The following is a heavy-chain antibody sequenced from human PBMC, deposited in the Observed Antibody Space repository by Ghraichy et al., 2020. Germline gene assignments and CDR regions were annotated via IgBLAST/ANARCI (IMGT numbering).Heavy chain of an antibody. Sequence: ESLNISCAVSGGSISSSNWWSWVRQPPGKGLVWIGEIYHSGSTNYNPSLKSRVTISVDKSKNQFFLKLSSVTAADTAVYYCARDPLKGSGGRYYYYGMDVWGQGTTVTVSS. CDR1: GGSISSSNW. CDR2: IYHSGST. D-gene: IGHD6-19*01. J-gene: IGHJ6*02. V-gene: IGHV4-4*02. CDR3: ARDPLKGSGGRYYYYGMDV.